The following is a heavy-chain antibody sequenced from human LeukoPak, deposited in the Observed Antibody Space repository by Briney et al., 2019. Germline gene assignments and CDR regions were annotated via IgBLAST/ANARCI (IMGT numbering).Heavy chain of an antibody. V-gene: IGHV3-7*05. CDR1: GFTFSSYW. D-gene: IGHD6-13*01. Sequence: GGSLRLSCAASGFTFSSYWMSWVRQAPGKGLEWVANIKQDGSEKYYVDSVKGRFTISRDNAKNSLYLQMNSLRAEDTAVYYCARVAAAGQYNRFDPWGQGTLVTVSS. CDR2: IKQDGSEK. CDR3: ARVAAAGQYNRFDP. J-gene: IGHJ5*02.